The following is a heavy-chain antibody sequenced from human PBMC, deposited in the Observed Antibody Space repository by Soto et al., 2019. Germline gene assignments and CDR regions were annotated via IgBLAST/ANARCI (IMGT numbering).Heavy chain of an antibody. Sequence: EVQLVESGGALVQPGGSLRLSCAASRFTFSTYEMNWVRQAPGKGLEWVSYISTSGSTVYYADSVKGRFTISRDNTRNSLYLPMNSLRDEDTALYYCVRYCSTTLCNGVATRTFDYWGQGTLVTVSS. CDR3: VRYCSTTLCNGVATRTFDY. J-gene: IGHJ4*02. D-gene: IGHD2-2*01. CDR1: RFTFSTYE. V-gene: IGHV3-48*03. CDR2: ISTSGSTV.